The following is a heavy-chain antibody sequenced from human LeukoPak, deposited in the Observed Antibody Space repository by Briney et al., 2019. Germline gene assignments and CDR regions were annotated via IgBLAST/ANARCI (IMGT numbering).Heavy chain of an antibody. CDR2: IIPILGIA. CDR3: ATEGYCSGGSCYTANWFDP. V-gene: IGHV1-69*04. J-gene: IGHJ5*02. Sequence: GASVKVSCKASGGTFSSYAISWVRRAPGQGLEWMGRIIPILGIANYAQKFQGRVTITADKSTSTAYMELSSLRSEDTAVYYCATEGYCSGGSCYTANWFDPWGQGTLVTVSS. D-gene: IGHD2-15*01. CDR1: GGTFSSYA.